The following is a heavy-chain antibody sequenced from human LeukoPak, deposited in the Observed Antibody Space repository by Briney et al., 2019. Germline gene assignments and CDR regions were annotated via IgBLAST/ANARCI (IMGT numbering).Heavy chain of an antibody. CDR2: IIPILGIA. V-gene: IGHV1-69*04. CDR1: GGTFSSYA. J-gene: IGHJ5*02. D-gene: IGHD2-15*01. Sequence: SVKVSCKASGGTFSSYAISWVRQAPGQGLEWMGRIIPILGIANYAQKFQGRVTITADKSTSTAYMELSSLRSEDTAVYYCASRSCGGGNCYPMGGFDPWGQGTLVTVSS. CDR3: ASRSCGGGNCYPMGGFDP.